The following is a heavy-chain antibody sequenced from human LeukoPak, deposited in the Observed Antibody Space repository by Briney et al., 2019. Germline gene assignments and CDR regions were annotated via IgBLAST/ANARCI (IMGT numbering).Heavy chain of an antibody. CDR1: GFTFSSYG. J-gene: IGHJ4*02. V-gene: IGHV3-30*02. CDR3: AKDLLAAAATDY. CDR2: IRYDGSNK. D-gene: IGHD6-13*01. Sequence: PGGSLRLSCAASGFTFSSYGMHWVRQAPGKGLEWGAFIRYDGSNKYYADSVKGRFTISRDNSKNTLYLQMNSLRAEDTAVYYCAKDLLAAAATDYWGQGTLVTVSS.